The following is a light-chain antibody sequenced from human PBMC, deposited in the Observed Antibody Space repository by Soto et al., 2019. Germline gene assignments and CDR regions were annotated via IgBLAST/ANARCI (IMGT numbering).Light chain of an antibody. Sequence: QSVLTQPASVSXSPGQSITISCTGTSSDVGGYNYVSWYQQHPGKAPKLMIYDVSNRPSGVSNRFSGSKSGNTASLTISGLQAEDEADYYCSSYTSSSPLFVFGTGTKVTVL. J-gene: IGLJ1*01. V-gene: IGLV2-14*01. CDR2: DVS. CDR1: SSDVGGYNY. CDR3: SSYTSSSPLFV.